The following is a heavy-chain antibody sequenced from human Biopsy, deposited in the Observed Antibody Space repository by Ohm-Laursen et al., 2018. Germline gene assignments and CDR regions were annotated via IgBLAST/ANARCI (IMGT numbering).Heavy chain of an antibody. J-gene: IGHJ4*02. Sequence: TLSLTCTVSGDSVSSGSFYWNWLRQPPGQGLEYIGYIYDRGSTANYNPSLESRVTMSVDMPKNQFSLKLSSVTAADTAIYYCARGMRSSGWPYFDSWGQGTLVTVSS. CDR1: GDSVSSGSFY. CDR2: IYDRGSTA. V-gene: IGHV4-61*01. CDR3: ARGMRSSGWPYFDS. D-gene: IGHD6-19*01.